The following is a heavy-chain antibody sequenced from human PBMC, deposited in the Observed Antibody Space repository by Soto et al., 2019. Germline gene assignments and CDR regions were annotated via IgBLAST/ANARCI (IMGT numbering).Heavy chain of an antibody. CDR1: GGSISGYY. D-gene: IGHD2-15*01. Sequence: SETLSLACTVSGGSISGYYWSWIRQPPGKGLEWIGYIYSSGVTRYNLSLLGRVTMSVDTSKNHFSLRLSSMTAADTAVYFCARHPAVPNILRGFASWGQGTLVTVSS. CDR2: IYSSGVT. V-gene: IGHV4-59*08. CDR3: ARHPAVPNILRGFAS. J-gene: IGHJ5*01.